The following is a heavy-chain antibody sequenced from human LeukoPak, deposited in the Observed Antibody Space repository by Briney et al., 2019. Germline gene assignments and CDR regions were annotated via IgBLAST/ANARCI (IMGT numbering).Heavy chain of an antibody. CDR1: GGSISSSSYY. J-gene: IGHJ4*02. CDR2: IYYSGST. V-gene: IGHV4-39*07. Sequence: SETLSLTCTVSGGSISSSSYYWGWIRQPPGKGLEWIGSIYYSGSTYYNLSLKSRVTISVDTSKNQFSLKLSSVTAADTAVYYCARDRGKAGSDFDYWGQGTLVTVSS. CDR3: ARDRGKAGSDFDY.